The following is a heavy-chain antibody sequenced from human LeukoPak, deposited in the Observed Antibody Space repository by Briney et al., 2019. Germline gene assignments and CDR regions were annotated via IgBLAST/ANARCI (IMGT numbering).Heavy chain of an antibody. CDR1: GFTFSDYY. J-gene: IGHJ4*02. D-gene: IGHD6-13*01. CDR2: ISSSGSTI. V-gene: IGHV3-11*01. CDR3: AGGYSSSWFPNFDY. Sequence: GGSLRLSCVASGFTFSDYYMSWLRQAPGKGLEWVSYISSSGSTIYYVDSVKGRFTISRDNAKNSLYLQMNSLRAEDTAVYYCAGGYSSSWFPNFDYWGQGTLVTVSS.